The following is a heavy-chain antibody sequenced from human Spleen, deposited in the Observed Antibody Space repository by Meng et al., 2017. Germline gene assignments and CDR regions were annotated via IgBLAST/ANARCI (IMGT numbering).Heavy chain of an antibody. V-gene: IGHV1-18*04. J-gene: IGHJ6*02. CDR1: GYTFTSYY. Sequence: ASVKVSCKASGYTFTSYYMHWVRQAPGQGLEWMGWISAYNGNTNYAQKLQGRVTMTTDTSTSTAYMELRSLRSDDTAVYYCARVTGDRVYFNGMDVWGQGTTVTVSS. D-gene: IGHD1-1*01. CDR3: ARVTGDRVYFNGMDV. CDR2: ISAYNGNT.